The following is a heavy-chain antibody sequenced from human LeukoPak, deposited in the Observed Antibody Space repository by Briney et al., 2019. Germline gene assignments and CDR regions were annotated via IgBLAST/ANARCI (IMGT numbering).Heavy chain of an antibody. CDR3: ARGEDGDFDY. J-gene: IGHJ4*02. V-gene: IGHV4-59*08. D-gene: IGHD3-16*01. Sequence: KSSETLSLTCTVSGGSISSYYWSWIRQPPGKGLEWIGYIYYSGSTNYNPSLKSRVTISVDTSKNQFSLKLSSVTAADTAVYYCARGEDGDFDYWGQGTLVTVSS. CDR1: GGSISSYY. CDR2: IYYSGST.